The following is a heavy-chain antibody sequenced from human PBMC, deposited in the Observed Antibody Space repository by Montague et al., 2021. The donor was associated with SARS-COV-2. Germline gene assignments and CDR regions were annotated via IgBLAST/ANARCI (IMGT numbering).Heavy chain of an antibody. CDR3: ARHRAGIVVVVAASYWYFDL. V-gene: IGHV4-39*01. D-gene: IGHD2-15*01. CDR1: GGSISSGSYY. CDR2: IYYSGST. J-gene: IGHJ2*01. Sequence: SETLSLTCTVSGGSISSGSYYWGWIRQPPGKGLEWIGSIYYSGSTYYNPSLKSRVTISVDTSKNQFSLKLSSVTAADTAVYYCARHRAGIVVVVAASYWYFDLWGRGTLVTVSS.